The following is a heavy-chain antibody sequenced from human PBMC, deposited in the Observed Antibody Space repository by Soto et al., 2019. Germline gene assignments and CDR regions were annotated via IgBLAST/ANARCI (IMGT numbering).Heavy chain of an antibody. Sequence: QLQLQESGPGLVRPSETLSLTCTVSGVSIFSHSYYWGWIRQAPGKGLEWIATINHSGSTYHNPYLKSRVTMSVDTSKNQFSLNLSSVTAADTAVYYCARRYAPRYSSGNNHFDSWGQGTLVTVAS. J-gene: IGHJ4*02. D-gene: IGHD2-15*01. CDR3: ARRYAPRYSSGNNHFDS. CDR1: GVSIFSHSYY. CDR2: INHSGST. V-gene: IGHV4-39*01.